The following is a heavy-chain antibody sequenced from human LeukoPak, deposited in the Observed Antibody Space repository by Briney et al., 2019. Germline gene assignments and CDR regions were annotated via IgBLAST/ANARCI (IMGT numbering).Heavy chain of an antibody. CDR1: GGSISSYY. CDR2: IYTSGST. Sequence: SETLSLTCTVSGGSISSYYWSWIRQPAGKGLEWIGRIYTSGSTNYNPSLKSRVTMSVDTSKNQFSLKLSSVTAAHTPLYYCASNDYGGNSGSYYCGEGTLGTVSS. CDR3: ASNDYGGNSGSYY. J-gene: IGHJ4*02. D-gene: IGHD4-23*01. V-gene: IGHV4-4*07.